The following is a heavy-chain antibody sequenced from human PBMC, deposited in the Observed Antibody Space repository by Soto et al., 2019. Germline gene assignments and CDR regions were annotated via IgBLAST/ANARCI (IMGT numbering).Heavy chain of an antibody. CDR1: GFTFSSYE. J-gene: IGHJ4*02. Sequence: PGGSLRLSCAASGFTFSSYEMNWVRQAPGKGPEWVSYISSSGSTIYYADSVKGRFTISRDNAKNSLYLQMNSLRAEDTAVYYCARDTVTGYFDYWGQGTLVTVSS. CDR3: ARDTVTGYFDY. D-gene: IGHD4-17*01. CDR2: ISSSGSTI. V-gene: IGHV3-48*03.